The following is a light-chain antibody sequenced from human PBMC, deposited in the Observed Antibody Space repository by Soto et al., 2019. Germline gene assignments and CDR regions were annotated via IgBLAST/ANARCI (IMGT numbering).Light chain of an antibody. Sequence: QSVLTQPPSASGSPGQSVTISCTGTSSDVGGYNLVSWYQQHPGKAPKLMIYEGSKRPSGVSNRFSGSKSGNTASLTISGLQAEDEADYYCCSYAGSSTFVYVFGTGTKLTVL. CDR1: SSDVGGYNL. V-gene: IGLV2-23*03. J-gene: IGLJ1*01. CDR3: CSYAGSSTFVYV. CDR2: EGS.